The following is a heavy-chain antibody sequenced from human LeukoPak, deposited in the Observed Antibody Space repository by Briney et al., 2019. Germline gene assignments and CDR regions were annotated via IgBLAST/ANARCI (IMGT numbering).Heavy chain of an antibody. CDR3: ARAMDV. CDR2: IKQDGSEK. Sequence: LXLXXXASXXXXXXYWMNWVRQAXGKGLEWVANIKQDGSEKYYVDSVKGRFTISRDNAKNSLYLQMNSLRAEDTAVYYCARAMDVWGQGTTVTVSS. V-gene: IGHV3-7*03. J-gene: IGHJ6*02. CDR1: XXXXXXYW.